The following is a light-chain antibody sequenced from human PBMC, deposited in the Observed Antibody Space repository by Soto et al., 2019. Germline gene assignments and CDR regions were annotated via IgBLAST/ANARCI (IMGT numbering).Light chain of an antibody. J-gene: IGLJ1*01. CDR1: SSNIGAGYD. CDR2: GNT. CDR3: QSYDISLRGYV. Sequence: QSALTQPPSVSGAPGQRVTISCTGGSSNIGAGYDVHWYQQLPGTAPKLLIYGNTDRPSGVPDRFSGSKSGTSASLAITGLQPEDEADYYCQSYDISLRGYVFGDGTKVTLL. V-gene: IGLV1-40*01.